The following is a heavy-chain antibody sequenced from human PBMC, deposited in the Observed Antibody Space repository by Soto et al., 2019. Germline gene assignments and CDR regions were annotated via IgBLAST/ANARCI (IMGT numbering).Heavy chain of an antibody. V-gene: IGHV3-7*01. J-gene: IGHJ4*02. CDR1: GFTFSTSW. CDR3: TRYLDF. CDR2: INQDGSEE. Sequence: GGSLRLSCAASGFTFSTSWMDWVRQTPGKGLEWVANINQDGSEENYVDSVKGRFTISRDNAKNSLFLQMSSLTAEDSGLYYCTRYLDFWGQGTLVTVSS.